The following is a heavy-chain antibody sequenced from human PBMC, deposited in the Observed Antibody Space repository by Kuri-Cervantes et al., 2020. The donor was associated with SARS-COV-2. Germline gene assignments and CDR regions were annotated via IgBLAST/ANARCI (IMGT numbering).Heavy chain of an antibody. CDR3: AKDRYDGSGSYYFGTDY. Sequence: GSLRLSWAASGSTLSSYGMSWVRQAPGKGLEWVPAISGSGGSTYYADSVKGWSTLSRDNSKNTLYLQMNSLRAEDTAVYYCAKDRYDGSGSYYFGTDYWGQGTLVTVSS. V-gene: IGHV3-23*01. CDR2: ISGSGGST. D-gene: IGHD3-10*01. CDR1: GSTLSSYG. J-gene: IGHJ4*02.